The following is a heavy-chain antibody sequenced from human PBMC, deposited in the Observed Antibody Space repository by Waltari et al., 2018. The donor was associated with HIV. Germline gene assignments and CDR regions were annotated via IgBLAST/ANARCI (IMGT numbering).Heavy chain of an antibody. D-gene: IGHD3-9*01. Sequence: QVHLVQSGAEVKKPAAPVNASCKASGYTFTRTGISWVRQAPGQGLEWMGWISANNGNRNYAQKFQGRVTMTTDTSTITAYMELRSLRSDDTAVYYCARYPEAFDWLLGPYYFDSWGQGTLVTVSS. V-gene: IGHV1-18*01. CDR2: ISANNGNR. CDR1: GYTFTRTG. J-gene: IGHJ4*02. CDR3: ARYPEAFDWLLGPYYFDS.